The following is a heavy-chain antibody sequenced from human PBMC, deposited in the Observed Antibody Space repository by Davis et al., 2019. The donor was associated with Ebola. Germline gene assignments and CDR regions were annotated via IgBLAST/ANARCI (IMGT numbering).Heavy chain of an antibody. CDR3: ARARGEYSSSNDY. CDR1: GGSFSGYY. Sequence: PSETLSLTCAVYGGSFSGYYWSWIRQPPGKGLEWIGEINHSGSTNYNPSLKSRVTISVDTSKNQFSLKLSSVTAADTAVYYCARARGEYSSSNDYWGQGTLVTVSS. CDR2: INHSGST. V-gene: IGHV4-34*01. J-gene: IGHJ4*02. D-gene: IGHD6-6*01.